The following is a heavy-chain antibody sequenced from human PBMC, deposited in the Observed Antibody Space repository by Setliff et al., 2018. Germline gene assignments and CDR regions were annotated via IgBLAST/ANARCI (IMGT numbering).Heavy chain of an antibody. Sequence: SETLSLTCAVYGGSFSGFYWPWIRQSPGKGLEWIGEINHSGGIDYNPSLKSRVTISVDTSKNQFSLKLSSVAAADTAVYYCARGFDVCGGGACYTDGPYYFDYWGLGTLVTVSS. CDR2: INHSGGI. CDR1: GGSFSGFY. D-gene: IGHD2-21*02. CDR3: ARGFDVCGGGACYTDGPYYFDY. J-gene: IGHJ4*02. V-gene: IGHV4-34*01.